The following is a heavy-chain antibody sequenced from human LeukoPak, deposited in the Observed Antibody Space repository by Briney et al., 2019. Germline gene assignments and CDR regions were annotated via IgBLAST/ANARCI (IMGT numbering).Heavy chain of an antibody. J-gene: IGHJ4*02. V-gene: IGHV4-38-2*01. CDR3: ATALNCDSNGYYDY. Sequence: SETLSLTCAVSGYSISSGYYWGWIRQPPGKGLEWIGRIYHSGSTYYNPSLKSRVTISVDTSKNQFSLKLLSVTAPDTAVYYCATALNCDSNGYYDYWGQGTLVTVSS. D-gene: IGHD3-22*01. CDR2: IYHSGST. CDR1: GYSISSGYY.